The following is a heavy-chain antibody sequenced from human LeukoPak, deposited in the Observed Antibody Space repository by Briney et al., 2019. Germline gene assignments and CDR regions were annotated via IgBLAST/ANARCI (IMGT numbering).Heavy chain of an antibody. J-gene: IGHJ4*02. CDR1: GFTFRSHA. CDR3: ARDLKDSGYVSPIDY. V-gene: IGHV3-23*01. Sequence: PGGSLRLSCVGSGFTFRSHAMSWVRQAPEKGLEFVSGIYENGGTTYYADSVKGRFSISRDNSKNTLYLQMDSLRGEDTAVYYCARDLKDSGYVSPIDYWGQGTLVTVSS. CDR2: IYENGGTT. D-gene: IGHD5-12*01.